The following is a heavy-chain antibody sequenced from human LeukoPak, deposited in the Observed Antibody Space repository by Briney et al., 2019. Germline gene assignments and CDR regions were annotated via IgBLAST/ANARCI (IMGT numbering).Heavy chain of an antibody. CDR1: GFTFSSYA. D-gene: IGHD3-22*01. CDR3: AKVYDSSGYYYPVWFDY. Sequence: GGSLRLSCAASGFTFSSYAMSCVRQAPGKGLEWVSAISGSGGSTYYADSVKGRFTISRDNSKNTLYLQMNSLRAEDTAVYYCAKVYDSSGYYYPVWFDYWGQGTLVTVSS. V-gene: IGHV3-23*01. CDR2: ISGSGGST. J-gene: IGHJ4*02.